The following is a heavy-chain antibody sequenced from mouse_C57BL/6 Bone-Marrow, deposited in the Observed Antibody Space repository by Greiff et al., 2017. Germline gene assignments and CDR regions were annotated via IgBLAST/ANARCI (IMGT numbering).Heavy chain of an antibody. Sequence: QVQLQQPGAELVKPGASVKLSCKASGYTFTSYWMQWVKQRPGQGLEWIGEIDPSDSYTNYNQKFKGKATLTVDTSSRTAYMQLSSLTSEDSAVYYCAREDGGDGYYYFDYWGQGTTLTVSS. J-gene: IGHJ2*01. CDR2: IDPSDSYT. CDR3: AREDGGDGYYYFDY. V-gene: IGHV1-50*01. D-gene: IGHD2-3*01. CDR1: GYTFTSYW.